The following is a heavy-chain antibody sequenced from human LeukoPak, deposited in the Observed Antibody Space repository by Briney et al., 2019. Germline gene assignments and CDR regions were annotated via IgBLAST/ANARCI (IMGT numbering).Heavy chain of an antibody. CDR1: GFTIGPYA. J-gene: IGHJ4*02. CDR2: IKADGSGT. D-gene: IGHD3-10*01. CDR3: ARGSYGSGSYYNGPLPFDY. V-gene: IGHV3-20*04. Sequence: TGGSLRLSCAASGFTIGPYAMYWVRQGPGRGLEWVSVIKADGSGTFYAGSVRGRFTISRDNAKNSLYLQMNSLRAEDTAVYYCARGSYGSGSYYNGPLPFDYWGQGTLVTVSS.